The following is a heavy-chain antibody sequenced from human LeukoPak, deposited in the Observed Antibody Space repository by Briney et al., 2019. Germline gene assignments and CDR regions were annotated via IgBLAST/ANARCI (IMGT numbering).Heavy chain of an antibody. J-gene: IGHJ6*03. CDR1: GYTFTRYY. CDR3: AIVQYTLLPGYLNYMEV. D-gene: IGHD3-9*01. CDR2: INLSAGST. Sequence: ASVKVSCKASGYTFTRYYTHWVRQAPGQGLEWMGIINLSAGSTSYAQKFLGRVTMTRDMSTSTVYMELSSLRSEDTAVYYCAIVQYTLLPGYLNYMEVWGKGTTVTISS. V-gene: IGHV1-46*01.